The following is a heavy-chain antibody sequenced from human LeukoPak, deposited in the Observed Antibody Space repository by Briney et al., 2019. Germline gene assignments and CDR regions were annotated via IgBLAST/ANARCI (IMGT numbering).Heavy chain of an antibody. D-gene: IGHD3-22*01. CDR1: GSTFSSYA. CDR2: IIPIFGIA. Sequence: GSSVKVSCKASGSTFSSYAISWVRQAPGQGLEWMGRIIPIFGIANYAQKFQGRVTITADKSTSTAYMELSSLRSEDTAVYYCARSGSSGWSLGVGYTEYFQHWGQGTLVTVSS. J-gene: IGHJ1*01. V-gene: IGHV1-69*04. CDR3: ARSGSSGWSLGVGYTEYFQH.